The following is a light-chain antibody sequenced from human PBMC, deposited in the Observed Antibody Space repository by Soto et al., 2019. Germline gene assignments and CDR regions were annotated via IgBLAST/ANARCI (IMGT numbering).Light chain of an antibody. V-gene: IGKV4-1*01. Sequence: DIVMTQSPDSLAVSLGERATINCKSSQSVLYSSNNKNYLAWYQQKPGQPPKLLIYWASTRESGVPDRFSGSGSGTDFTLTISSLQAEDVAVYYCQQYYSTPLSFTFGPGTKVDIK. CDR3: QQYYSTPLSFT. J-gene: IGKJ3*01. CDR2: WAS. CDR1: QSVLYSSNNKNY.